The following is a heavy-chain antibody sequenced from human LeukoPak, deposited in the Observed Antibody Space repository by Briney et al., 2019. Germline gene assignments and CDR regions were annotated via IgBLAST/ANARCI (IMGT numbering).Heavy chain of an antibody. CDR1: GVTFSSAA. Sequence: GGSLILSCAAAGVTFSSAAMISFRQVPGKGLEWGSGISANGGSTNYADSVVGRFTISRDNSKNTVYVQMTRLREEDTAVYYCASHYNPVVTRHDVFDIWGQGTMVTVSS. D-gene: IGHD4-23*01. V-gene: IGHV3-23*01. J-gene: IGHJ3*02. CDR3: ASHYNPVVTRHDVFDI. CDR2: ISANGGST.